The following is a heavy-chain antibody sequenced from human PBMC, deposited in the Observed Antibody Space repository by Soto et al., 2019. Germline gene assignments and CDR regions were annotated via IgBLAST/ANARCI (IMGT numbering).Heavy chain of an antibody. J-gene: IGHJ3*02. CDR3: AREDRATTGTQRAFDI. V-gene: IGHV4-59*01. CDR2: IYYSGST. Sequence: SETLSLTCTVSGGSISSYYWSWIRQPPGKGLEWIGYIYYSGSTNYNPSLKSRVTISVDTSKNQFSLKLSSVTAADTAVYYCAREDRATTGTQRAFDIWGQGTMVTVSS. CDR1: GGSISSYY. D-gene: IGHD1-1*01.